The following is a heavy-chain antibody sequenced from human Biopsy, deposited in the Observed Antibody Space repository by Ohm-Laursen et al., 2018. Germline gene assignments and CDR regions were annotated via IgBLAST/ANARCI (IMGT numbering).Heavy chain of an antibody. D-gene: IGHD1-7*01. CDR1: GYTFTSYD. V-gene: IGHV1-8*01. CDR3: GRAVRNQLLTDP. J-gene: IGHJ5*02. Sequence: SSVKVSCKASGYTFTSYDITWVRQASGQGPEWIGWLNPVSGNSNFGQKFRGRVTVTSDTSIITAYMELSGLTSDDTATYYCGRAVRNQLLTDPWGQGTLVTVTS. CDR2: LNPVSGNS.